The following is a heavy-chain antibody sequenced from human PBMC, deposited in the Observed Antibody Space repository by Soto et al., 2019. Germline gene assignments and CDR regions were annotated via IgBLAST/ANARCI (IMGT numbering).Heavy chain of an antibody. J-gene: IGHJ6*03. CDR1: GYTFTSYD. V-gene: IGHV1-8*01. Sequence: GASVKVSCKASGYTFTSYDINWVRQATGQGLEWMGWMNPNSGNTGYAQKFQGRVTMTRNTSISTAYMELSSLRSEDTAVYYCARGLYYDFWSGYFSNGPYYYMDVWGKGTTVTVSS. D-gene: IGHD3-3*01. CDR3: ARGLYYDFWSGYFSNGPYYYMDV. CDR2: MNPNSGNT.